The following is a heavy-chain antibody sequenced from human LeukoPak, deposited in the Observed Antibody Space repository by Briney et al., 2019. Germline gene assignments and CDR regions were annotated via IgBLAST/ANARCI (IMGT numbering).Heavy chain of an antibody. J-gene: IGHJ4*02. V-gene: IGHV4-34*01. CDR3: ARGARGYSGYDFDY. CDR2: INHSGST. D-gene: IGHD5-12*01. Sequence: PSETLSLTCAVSGGSFSGYYWSWLRQPPGKGLEWIGEINHSGSTNYNPSLKSRVSMSVDTSKNQFSLKLRYVSAAVTAVYYCARGARGYSGYDFDYWGQGTLVTVSS. CDR1: GGSFSGYY.